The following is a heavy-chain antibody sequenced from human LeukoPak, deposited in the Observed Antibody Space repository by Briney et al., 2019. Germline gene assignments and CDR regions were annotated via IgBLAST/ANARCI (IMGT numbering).Heavy chain of an antibody. J-gene: IGHJ4*02. V-gene: IGHV4-34*01. D-gene: IGHD4-17*01. CDR3: ARGQGTVTTH. Sequence: SETLSLTCAVSGGSFSGYYWTWIRQPPGKGLEWVGEINHSGSANYNPSLKSRVTISLDTSKNQFSLKLSSVTAADTAVYYCARGQGTVTTHWGQGTLVTVSS. CDR2: INHSGSA. CDR1: GGSFSGYY.